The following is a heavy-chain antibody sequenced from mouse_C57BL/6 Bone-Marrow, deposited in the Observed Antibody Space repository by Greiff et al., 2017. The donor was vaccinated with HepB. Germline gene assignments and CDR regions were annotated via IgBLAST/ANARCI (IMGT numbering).Heavy chain of an antibody. D-gene: IGHD1-1*01. V-gene: IGHV1-55*01. J-gene: IGHJ2*01. CDR3: TTVVVDY. CDR1: GFTFTSYW. Sequence: QVQLQQPGAELVKPGASVKMSCKASGFTFTSYWITWVKQRPGQGLGWIGDIYPGSGSTNYTEKFKSKATLPINTSSSTAYMQLSSLTSEDSAVYYCTTVVVDYWGQGTTLTVSS. CDR2: IYPGSGST.